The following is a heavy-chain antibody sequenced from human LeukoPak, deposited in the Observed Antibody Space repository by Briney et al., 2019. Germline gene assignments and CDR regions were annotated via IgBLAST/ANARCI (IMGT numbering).Heavy chain of an antibody. J-gene: IGHJ4*02. D-gene: IGHD3-22*01. V-gene: IGHV3-48*01. CDR1: GFTFNTYT. Sequence: PGGSLRLSCAASGFTFNTYTMNWVRQAPGKGLEWVSYISGSSGIIDYADSVRGRFTISRDNAKNSLYLQMNSLRAEDTAVYYCARVGRYDGSSYYLYYFDHWGQGTLVTVST. CDR2: ISGSSGII. CDR3: ARVGRYDGSSYYLYYFDH.